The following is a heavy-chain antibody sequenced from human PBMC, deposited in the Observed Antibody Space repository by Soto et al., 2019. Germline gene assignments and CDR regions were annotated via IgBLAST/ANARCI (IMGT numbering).Heavy chain of an antibody. CDR1: GFTFSSYA. J-gene: IGHJ6*02. Sequence: PGGSLRLSCAASGFTFSSYAMHWVRQAPGKGLEWVAVISYDGSNKYYADSVKGRFTISRDNSKNTLYLQMNSLRAEDTAAYYCARDLIAAAGLLVSYYYYGMDVWGQGTTVTVSS. CDR2: ISYDGSNK. CDR3: ARDLIAAAGLLVSYYYYGMDV. V-gene: IGHV3-30-3*01. D-gene: IGHD6-13*01.